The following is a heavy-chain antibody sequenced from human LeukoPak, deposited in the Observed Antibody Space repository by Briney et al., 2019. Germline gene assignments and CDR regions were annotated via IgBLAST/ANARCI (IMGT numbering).Heavy chain of an antibody. Sequence: ASVKVSCKASGYTFTGYYMHWVRHAPGKGLEWMGWINPNSCGTKYAQKFQGRVTMTRDTSISTAYMELSRLRSDDTAVYYCARELLKSSLQYYYGSGSSGYWGQGTLVTVSS. V-gene: IGHV1-2*02. D-gene: IGHD3-10*01. J-gene: IGHJ4*02. CDR1: GYTFTGYY. CDR2: INPNSCGT. CDR3: ARELLKSSLQYYYGSGSSGY.